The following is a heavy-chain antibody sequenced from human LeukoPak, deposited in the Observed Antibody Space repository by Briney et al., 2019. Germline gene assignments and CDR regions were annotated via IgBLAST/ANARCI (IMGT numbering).Heavy chain of an antibody. CDR2: INHSGST. CDR3: ARGEHAFNTAMDRTPFDY. Sequence: SETLSLTCAVYGGSFNNYYWGWIRQPPGKGLEWIGEINHSGSTNYNPSLKSRVTISVDTSKNQFSLKLSSVTAADTAVYYCARGEHAFNTAMDRTPFDYWGQGTLVTVSS. J-gene: IGHJ4*02. D-gene: IGHD5-18*01. CDR1: GGSFNNYY. V-gene: IGHV4-34*01.